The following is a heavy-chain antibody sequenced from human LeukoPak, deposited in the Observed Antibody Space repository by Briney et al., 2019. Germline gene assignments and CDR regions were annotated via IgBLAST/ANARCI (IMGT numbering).Heavy chain of an antibody. D-gene: IGHD3-3*01. CDR1: GGTFSSYA. J-gene: IGHJ5*02. V-gene: IGHV1-69*06. CDR2: IIPIFGTA. CDR3: AAAYYDFWSAEGDWFDP. Sequence: ASVKVSCKASGGTFSSYAISWVRPAPGQGLKWMGRIIPIFGTANYAQKFQGRVTITADKSTSTAYMELSSLRSEDTAVYYCAAAYYDFWSAEGDWFDPWGQGTLVTVSS.